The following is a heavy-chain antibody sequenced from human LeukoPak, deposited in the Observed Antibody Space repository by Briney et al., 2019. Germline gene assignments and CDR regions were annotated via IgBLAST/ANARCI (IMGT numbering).Heavy chain of an antibody. J-gene: IGHJ3*02. V-gene: IGHV3-48*03. CDR1: GFTFSSYE. Sequence: PGGSLRLSCAASGFTFSSYEMNWVRQAPGKGLEWVSYISSSGSTIYYADSVKGRFTISRDNAKNSLYLQMNSLRAEDTAVYYCARVEGSLFNAFDIWGQGTMVTVSS. D-gene: IGHD2/OR15-2a*01. CDR2: ISSSGSTI. CDR3: ARVEGSLFNAFDI.